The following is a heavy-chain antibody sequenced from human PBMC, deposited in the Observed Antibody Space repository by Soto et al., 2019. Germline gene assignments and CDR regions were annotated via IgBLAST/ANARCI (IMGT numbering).Heavy chain of an antibody. D-gene: IGHD2-2*01. CDR3: ARGIGYCSSTSCYTTDWYFDL. CDR1: GGSFSGYY. J-gene: IGHJ2*01. V-gene: IGHV4-34*01. Sequence: QVQLQQWGAGLLKPSETLSLTCAVYGGSFSGYYWSWIRQPPGKGLEWIGEINHSGSTNYNPSLKSRVTISVDTSKNQCSLKLSSVTAADTAVYYCARGIGYCSSTSCYTTDWYFDLWGRGTLVTVSS. CDR2: INHSGST.